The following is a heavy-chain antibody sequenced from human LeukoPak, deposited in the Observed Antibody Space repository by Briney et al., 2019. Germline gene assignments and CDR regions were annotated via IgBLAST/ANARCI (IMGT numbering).Heavy chain of an antibody. J-gene: IGHJ4*02. V-gene: IGHV1-8*03. CDR1: GYTFTSYD. CDR2: MNPNSGNT. D-gene: IGHD6-13*01. Sequence: AASVKVSCKASGYTFTSYDINWVRRATGQGLEWMGWMNPNSGNTGYARKFQGRVTITRNTSISTAYMELSSLRSEDTAVYYCARGLLREQQLLYYFDYWGQGTLVTVSS. CDR3: ARGLLREQQLLYYFDY.